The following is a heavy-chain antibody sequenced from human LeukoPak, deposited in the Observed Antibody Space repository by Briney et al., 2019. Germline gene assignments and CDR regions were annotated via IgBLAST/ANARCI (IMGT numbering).Heavy chain of an antibody. D-gene: IGHD6-13*01. CDR1: GFTFSSYW. V-gene: IGHV3-74*01. Sequence: PGGSLRLSCAASGFTFSSYWMHWVRQAPGKGLVRVSRINSDGSSTSYADSVKGRFTISRDNAKNTLYLQMNSLRAEDTAVYYCATLAAAGTVDYWGQGTLVTVSS. CDR3: ATLAAAGTVDY. J-gene: IGHJ4*02. CDR2: INSDGSST.